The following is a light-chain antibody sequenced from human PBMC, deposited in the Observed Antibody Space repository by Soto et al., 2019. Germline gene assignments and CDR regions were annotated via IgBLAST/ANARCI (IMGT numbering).Light chain of an antibody. J-gene: IGLJ1*01. CDR3: TSYTISDTYV. CDR1: SSDVGIYNF. CDR2: DVS. V-gene: IGLV2-14*03. Sequence: QSVLTQPASVSGSPGQSITISCTGTSSDVGIYNFVSWYQHHPGKAPKLKIYDVSNRPSGVSDRFSGSKSGNTASLTISGLQADDEADYYCTSYTISDTYVFGTGTKVTVL.